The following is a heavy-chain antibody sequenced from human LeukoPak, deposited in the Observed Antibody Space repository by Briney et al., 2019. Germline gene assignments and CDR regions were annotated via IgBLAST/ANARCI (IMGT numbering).Heavy chain of an antibody. CDR3: ARGDYYDSSGYYSAFDY. CDR1: GYTFTSYY. D-gene: IGHD3-22*01. V-gene: IGHV1-46*01. CDR2: IDPSGGST. J-gene: IGHJ4*02. Sequence: ASVTVSFTSSGYTFTSYYMHWVRQAPGQGLEWMGIIDPSGGSTSYAQKFQGRVTMTRDTSTSTVYMELSSLRSDDTAVYYCARGDYYDSSGYYSAFDYWGQGTLVTVSS.